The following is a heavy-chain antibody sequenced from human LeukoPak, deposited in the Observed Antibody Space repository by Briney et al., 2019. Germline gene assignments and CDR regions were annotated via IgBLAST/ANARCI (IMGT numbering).Heavy chain of an antibody. CDR3: ARDRTRYYYGSGSPDAFDI. V-gene: IGHV4-34*01. CDR2: VNHSGST. CDR1: GGSFSGYY. D-gene: IGHD3-10*01. J-gene: IGHJ3*02. Sequence: PSETLSLTCAVYGGSFSGYYWSWIRQPPGKGLEWIGEVNHSGSTYYNPSLKSRVTISVDTSKNQFSLKLSSVTAADTAVYYFARDRTRYYYGSGSPDAFDIWGQGTMVTVSS.